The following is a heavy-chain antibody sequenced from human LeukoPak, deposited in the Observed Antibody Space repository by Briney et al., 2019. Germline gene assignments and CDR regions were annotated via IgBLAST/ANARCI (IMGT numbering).Heavy chain of an antibody. CDR1: GFTFSSYA. V-gene: IGHV3-23*01. Sequence: GGSLRLSCAASGFTFSSYAMSWVRQAPGKGLEWVSAISGSGGSTYYADSVKGRFTISTDNSKNTLYLQMNSLRAEDTAVYYCAKDFAHRFYNWFDPWGQGTLVTVSS. CDR3: AKDFAHRFYNWFDP. J-gene: IGHJ5*02. CDR2: ISGSGGST. D-gene: IGHD3-3*01.